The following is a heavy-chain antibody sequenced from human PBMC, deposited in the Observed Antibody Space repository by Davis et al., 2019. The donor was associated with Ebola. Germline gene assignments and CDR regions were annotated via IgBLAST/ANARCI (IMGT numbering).Heavy chain of an antibody. V-gene: IGHV1-8*02. CDR1: GYTFTGYY. D-gene: IGHD5-12*01. CDR3: ARGRKVAKMGSWFDP. Sequence: ASVKVSCKASGYTFTGYYMHWVRQGTGQGLEWIGWMNPNSANTGYGQKFQGRVTMTRNTSISTAYIELSSLTSEDTAVYYCARGRKVAKMGSWFDPWGQGTLVTVSS. CDR2: MNPNSANT. J-gene: IGHJ5*02.